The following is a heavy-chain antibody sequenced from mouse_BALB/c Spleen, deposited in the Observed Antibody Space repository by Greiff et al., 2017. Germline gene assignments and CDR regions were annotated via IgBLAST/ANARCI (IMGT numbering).Heavy chain of an antibody. CDR3: ARDARALY. V-gene: IGHV14-3*02. D-gene: IGHD3-1*01. J-gene: IGHJ2*01. CDR1: GFNIKDTY. Sequence: VQLQQSGAELVKPGASVKLSCTASGFNIKDTYMHWVKQRPEQGLEWIGRIDPANGNTKYDPKFQGKDTITADTSSNTAYLQLSSLTSEDTAVYYCARDARALYWGQGTTLTVSS. CDR2: IDPANGNT.